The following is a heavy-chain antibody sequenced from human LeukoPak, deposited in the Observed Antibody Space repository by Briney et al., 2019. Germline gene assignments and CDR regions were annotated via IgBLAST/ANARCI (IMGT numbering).Heavy chain of an antibody. CDR1: GFTFSSYS. D-gene: IGHD3-10*01. CDR3: ARDPSRLLWFGEVV. V-gene: IGHV3-21*01. J-gene: IGHJ6*02. CDR2: ISSSSSYI. Sequence: PGGSLRLSCAASGFTFSSYSMNWVRQAPGKGLEWVSSISSSSSYIYYADSVKGRFTISRDNAKNSLYVQMNSLRAEDTAVYYCARDPSRLLWFGEVVWGQGTTVTVSS.